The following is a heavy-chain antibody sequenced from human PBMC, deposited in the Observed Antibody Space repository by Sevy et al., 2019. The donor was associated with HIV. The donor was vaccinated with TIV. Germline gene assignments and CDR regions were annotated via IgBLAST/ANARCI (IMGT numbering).Heavy chain of an antibody. D-gene: IGHD2-15*01. CDR1: GYTFSTYR. CDR3: ARAYCRGGRCYSLAY. CDR2: ISPHNGDT. V-gene: IGHV1-18*01. Sequence: ASVKVSCKISGYTFSTYRITWVRQAPGQGLEWMGWISPHNGDTNYAQKLQDRITMITDTSTNTAFMELTSLRSDDTAVYYCARAYCRGGRCYSLAYWGQGTLVTVSS. J-gene: IGHJ4*02.